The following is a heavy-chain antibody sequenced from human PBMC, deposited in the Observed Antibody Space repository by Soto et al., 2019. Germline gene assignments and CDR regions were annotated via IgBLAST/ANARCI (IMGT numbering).Heavy chain of an antibody. D-gene: IGHD2-21*02. CDR3: ARDLWGYCGTDCYPLDV. J-gene: IGHJ6*02. CDR2: IYNSGST. Sequence: SETLSLTCTVSGGSISRSSYYWGWIRQPPGKGLEWIGNIYNSGSTYYNPSLKSRVTISVDTSKNQFSLKLNSVTAADTAVYYCARDLWGYCGTDCYPLDVWGQGTTVT. V-gene: IGHV4-39*07. CDR1: GGSISRSSYY.